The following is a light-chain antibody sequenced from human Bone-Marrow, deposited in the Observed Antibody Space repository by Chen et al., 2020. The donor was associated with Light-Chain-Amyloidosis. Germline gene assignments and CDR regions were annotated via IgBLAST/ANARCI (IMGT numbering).Light chain of an antibody. CDR2: WAS. CDR3: QQYYSTPRT. J-gene: IGKJ1*01. CDR1: QSVLYSSNNKNY. Sequence: DIVMTQSPDSLAVSLGDRDTINCKSSQSVLYSSNNKNYLAWYQQKPGQPPKLLIYWASTRESGVHDRFSGSGSGTDFTLTISSLQAEDVAVYYCQQYYSTPRTFGQGTKVEIK. V-gene: IGKV4-1*01.